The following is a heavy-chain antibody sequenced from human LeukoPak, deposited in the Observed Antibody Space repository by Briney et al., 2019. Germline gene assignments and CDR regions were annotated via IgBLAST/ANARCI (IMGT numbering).Heavy chain of an antibody. CDR1: GYTFTSYG. CDR2: ISAYNGNT. J-gene: IGHJ4*02. D-gene: IGHD1-26*01. V-gene: IGHV1-18*01. CDR3: ARDRLGGGYRYYFDY. Sequence: ASVKVSCRASGYTFTSYGISWVRQAPGQGLEWMGWISAYNGNTNYAQKLQGRVTMTTDTSTSTAYMELRSLRSDDTAVYYCARDRLGGGYRYYFDYWGQGTLVTVSS.